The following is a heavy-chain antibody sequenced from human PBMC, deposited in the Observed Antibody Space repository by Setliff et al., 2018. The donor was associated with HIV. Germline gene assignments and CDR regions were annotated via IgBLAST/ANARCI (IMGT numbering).Heavy chain of an antibody. CDR3: AREGLYGTGGLDF. J-gene: IGHJ4*02. D-gene: IGHD3-10*01. CDR2: VNAANGYT. V-gene: IGHV1-3*01. CDR1: GYTFTNYG. Sequence: ASVKVSCKASGYTFTNYGIHWVRQAPGQRLEWMGWVNAANGYTEYSQKNQGRVTISRDTTASTVYMEVNSLRSEDTAVYSCAREGLYGTGGLDFWGQGTLVPVSS.